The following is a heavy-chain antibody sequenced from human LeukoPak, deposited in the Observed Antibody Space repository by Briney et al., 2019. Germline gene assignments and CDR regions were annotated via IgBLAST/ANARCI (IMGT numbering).Heavy chain of an antibody. CDR2: IIPIFGTA. D-gene: IGHD3-10*01. CDR3: AGGYYGSGSSVWFDP. Sequence: SVKVSCKASGGTFSSYAISWVRQAPGQGLEWMGGIIPIFGTANYAQKFQGRVTITADESTSTAYMELSSLRSEDTAVYYCAGGYYGSGSSVWFDPWGQGTLVTVSS. CDR1: GGTFSSYA. J-gene: IGHJ5*02. V-gene: IGHV1-69*13.